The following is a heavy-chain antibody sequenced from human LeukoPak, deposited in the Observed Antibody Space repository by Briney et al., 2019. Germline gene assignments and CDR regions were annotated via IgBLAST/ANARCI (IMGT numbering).Heavy chain of an antibody. CDR2: ISGSGGST. CDR1: GFTFSSYA. D-gene: IGHD3-10*01. V-gene: IGHV3-23*01. J-gene: IGHJ3*02. Sequence: GGSLRLSCAASGFTFSSYAMSWVRQAPGKGLEWVSAISGSGGSTYYADSVKGRFTISRDNSKNTLYLQMNSLRAEDTAVYYCAKDTTMVRGVSDAFDIWGQGTTVTVSS. CDR3: AKDTTMVRGVSDAFDI.